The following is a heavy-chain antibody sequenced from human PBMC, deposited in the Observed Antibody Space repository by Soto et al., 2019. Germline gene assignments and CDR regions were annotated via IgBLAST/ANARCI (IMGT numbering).Heavy chain of an antibody. J-gene: IGHJ4*02. V-gene: IGHV1-18*01. CDR3: ASTLLLDSSSWYVPDFDY. CDR1: GYTFTSYG. D-gene: IGHD6-13*01. Sequence: QVQLVQSGAEVKKPGASVKVSCKASGYTFTSYGISWVRQAPGQGLEWMGWIRAYNGNTTYAQKLQGRVTMTTDTSTSTDYVELRSLRSDATAVYYCASTLLLDSSSWYVPDFDYWGQGTLVTVSS. CDR2: IRAYNGNT.